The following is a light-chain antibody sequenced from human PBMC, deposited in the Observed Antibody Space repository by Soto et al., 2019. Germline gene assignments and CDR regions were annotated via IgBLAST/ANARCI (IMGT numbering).Light chain of an antibody. CDR2: EVS. J-gene: IGLJ2*01. CDR3: SSYTSTGTVL. CDR1: SSDVGAYKY. V-gene: IGLV2-14*01. Sequence: QSALTQPASVSGSPGQSITISCTGTSSDVGAYKYVSWYQQHPGKAPRLMISEVSLRPSGVSNRFSGSKSGNTASLTISGVQAEDEADYYCSSYTSTGTVLFGGGTKVTVL.